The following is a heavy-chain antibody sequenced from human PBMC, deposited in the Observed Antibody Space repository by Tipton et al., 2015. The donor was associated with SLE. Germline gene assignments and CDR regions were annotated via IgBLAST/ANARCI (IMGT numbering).Heavy chain of an antibody. CDR1: GGSMRSSSYY. V-gene: IGHV4-39*07. CDR3: ATIIFYDSIGRRFDP. CDR2: IYYSGST. Sequence: TLSLTCIVSGGSMRSSSYYWGWNRQPPGKGLEWIGIIYYSGSTYYNPSLKSRVTISVDTSKNQFSLNLNSVTAADTAVYYCATIIFYDSIGRRFDPWGQGTLVTVSS. D-gene: IGHD3-22*01. J-gene: IGHJ5*02.